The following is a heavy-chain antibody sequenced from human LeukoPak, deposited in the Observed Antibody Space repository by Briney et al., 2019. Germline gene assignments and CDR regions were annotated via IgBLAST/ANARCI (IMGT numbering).Heavy chain of an antibody. Sequence: SVKVSCKASGGTFSSYAISWVRQAPGQGLEWMGGIIPIFGTANYAQRFQGRVTITTDESTSTAYMELSSLRSEDTAVYYCASSVTQLGDWFDPWGQGTLVTVSS. V-gene: IGHV1-69*05. D-gene: IGHD4-11*01. CDR2: IIPIFGTA. CDR3: ASSVTQLGDWFDP. J-gene: IGHJ5*02. CDR1: GGTFSSYA.